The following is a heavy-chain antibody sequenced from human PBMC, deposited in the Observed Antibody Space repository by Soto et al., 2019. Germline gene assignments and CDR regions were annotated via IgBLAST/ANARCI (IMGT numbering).Heavy chain of an antibody. Sequence: PSETLSLTCVVSGGSLSDYFWSWIRQPPGMALEWIGEINHLGSINYNPSLKSRVTMSVDTSKNQFSLKLSSVTAADTAVYYCVGAAAGTFDYWGQGTLVTVS. CDR3: VGAAAGTFDY. D-gene: IGHD6-13*01. J-gene: IGHJ4*02. V-gene: IGHV4-34*01. CDR1: GGSLSDYF. CDR2: INHLGSI.